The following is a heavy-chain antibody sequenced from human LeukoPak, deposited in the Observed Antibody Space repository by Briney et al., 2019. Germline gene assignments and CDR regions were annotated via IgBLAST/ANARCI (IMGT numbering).Heavy chain of an antibody. Sequence: SGGSLRLSCAASGFTFSSYAMHWVRQAPGKGLEWVAVISYDGSNKYYADSVKGRFTISRDNSKNTLYLQMNSLRAEDTAVYYCARQYYDFWSGYFQYNWFDPWGQGTLVTASS. D-gene: IGHD3-3*01. CDR3: ARQYYDFWSGYFQYNWFDP. V-gene: IGHV3-30-3*01. J-gene: IGHJ5*02. CDR2: ISYDGSNK. CDR1: GFTFSSYA.